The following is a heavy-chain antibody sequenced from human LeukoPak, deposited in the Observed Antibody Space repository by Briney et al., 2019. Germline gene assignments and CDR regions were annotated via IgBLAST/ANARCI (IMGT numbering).Heavy chain of an antibody. CDR2: IYPGDSDT. J-gene: IGHJ3*02. Sequence: GESLKISCKGSGYSFTSYWIGWVRQMPGKGLEWMGIIYPGDSDTRYSPSFQGQVTISADKSISTAYLQWSSLKASDTAMYYCARRSGLYSGYDSVNAFDIWGQGTMVTVSS. CDR3: ARRSGLYSGYDSVNAFDI. V-gene: IGHV5-51*01. D-gene: IGHD5-12*01. CDR1: GYSFTSYW.